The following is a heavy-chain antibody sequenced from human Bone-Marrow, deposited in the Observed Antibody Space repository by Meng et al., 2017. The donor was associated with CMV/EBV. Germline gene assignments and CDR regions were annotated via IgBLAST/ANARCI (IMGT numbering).Heavy chain of an antibody. CDR2: INWNGGST. CDR3: ARDRGAGSYYNGYYYGVDV. D-gene: IGHD3-10*01. Sequence: GESLKISCAASGFRFDDHGMSWVRQAPGKGLEWVSGINWNGGSTGYADSVQRRFIISRDNAKNSLYLQMNSLRAEDTALYYCARDRGAGSYYNGYYYGVDVWGQGTTVTVSS. J-gene: IGHJ6*02. V-gene: IGHV3-20*04. CDR1: GFRFDDHG.